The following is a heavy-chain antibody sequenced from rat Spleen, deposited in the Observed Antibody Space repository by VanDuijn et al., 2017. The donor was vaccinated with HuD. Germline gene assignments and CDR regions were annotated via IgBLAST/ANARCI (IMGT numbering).Heavy chain of an antibody. Sequence: EVQLVESGGGLVQPGRSMKLSCAASGFTFSDYGMAWVLQAPTKGLEWVASISYDVGSTYYRDSVKGRFTISRDNAQDTLYLQMNSLRSEDTATYYCTRDSDWAPFDYWGQGVMVTVSS. CDR2: ISYDVGST. D-gene: IGHD5-1*01. CDR1: GFTFSDYG. CDR3: TRDSDWAPFDY. J-gene: IGHJ2*01. V-gene: IGHV5-20*01.